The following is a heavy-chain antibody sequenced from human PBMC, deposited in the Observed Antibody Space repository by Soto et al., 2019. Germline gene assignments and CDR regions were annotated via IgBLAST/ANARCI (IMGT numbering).Heavy chain of an antibody. CDR2: IDPSDSYT. D-gene: IGHD2-15*01. Sequence: PGESLKISCKASGYSFTSYCITWVRQMPGKGLEWMARIDPSDSYTTYSPSFQGHVTFSVDKFITTAYLQWSSLKASDTAMYYCARTKIAIADYYFHYGMDVWGHGTTVTVSS. CDR3: ARTKIAIADYYFHYGMDV. J-gene: IGHJ6*02. CDR1: GYSFTSYC. V-gene: IGHV5-10-1*01.